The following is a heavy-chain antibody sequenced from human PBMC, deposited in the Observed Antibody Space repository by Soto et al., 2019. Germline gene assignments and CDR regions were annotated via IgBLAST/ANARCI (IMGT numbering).Heavy chain of an antibody. V-gene: IGHV3-23*01. CDR2: ISNSGGST. D-gene: IGHD1-1*01. Sequence: EVQLLESGGGMVQPGGSLRLSCVASGFTLSSYFMTWVRQAPGKGLEWVSAISNSGGSTYYADSVKGRFTISRDNSHNTRYLHMNNLRAEDTARYYCAKDLEKWLVQLGGLDTWGQGAQVTVSS. J-gene: IGHJ5*02. CDR1: GFTLSSYF. CDR3: AKDLEKWLVQLGGLDT.